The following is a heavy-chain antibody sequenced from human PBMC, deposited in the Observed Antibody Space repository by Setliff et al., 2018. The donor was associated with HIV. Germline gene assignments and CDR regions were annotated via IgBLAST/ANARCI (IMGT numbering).Heavy chain of an antibody. D-gene: IGHD5-12*01. Sequence: ASVKVSCKASGGTFSSYAISWVRQAPGQGLEWMGWISTFNGDTNFAQKFQGRVSMTTETSTTTAYLELRDLRFDDTAVYYCARGIVWGSAYVYYFDSWGQGTLVTVSS. J-gene: IGHJ4*02. CDR3: ARGIVWGSAYVYYFDS. CDR2: ISTFNGDT. CDR1: GGTFSSYA. V-gene: IGHV1-18*01.